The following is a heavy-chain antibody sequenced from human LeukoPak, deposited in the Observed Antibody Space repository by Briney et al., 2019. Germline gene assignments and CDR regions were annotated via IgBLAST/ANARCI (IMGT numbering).Heavy chain of an antibody. CDR2: IHYSGST. D-gene: IGHD4-17*01. V-gene: IGHV4-59*01. J-gene: IGHJ1*01. CDR1: GGSISSYY. Sequence: SETLSLTCTVSGGSISSYYWSWIRQPPGKGLQWIGYIHYSGSTNYNPSLKSRVTISVDTSKNQFSLKLTSVTAADTAVYYCARGDYGDYTFHHWGQGTLVPVSS. CDR3: ARGDYGDYTFHH.